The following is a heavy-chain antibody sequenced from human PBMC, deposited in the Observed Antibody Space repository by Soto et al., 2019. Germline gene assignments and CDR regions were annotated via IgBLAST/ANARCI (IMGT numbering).Heavy chain of an antibody. Sequence: GESLKISCTGSGYSFTSYWIGWVRQMPGKGLDWMGIIYPGDSDTRYSPSFQGQVTISADKSISTAYLQWSSLKASDTAMYYCARHAERSGWYYWGQGTLVTVSS. CDR1: GYSFTSYW. D-gene: IGHD6-19*01. J-gene: IGHJ4*02. V-gene: IGHV5-51*01. CDR2: IYPGDSDT. CDR3: ARHAERSGWYY.